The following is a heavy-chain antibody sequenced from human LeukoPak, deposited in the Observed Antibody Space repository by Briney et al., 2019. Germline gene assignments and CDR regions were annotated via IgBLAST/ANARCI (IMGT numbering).Heavy chain of an antibody. CDR3: ARDAGGSPLGFFDY. CDR2: ISYDGSNK. V-gene: IGHV3-30*04. Sequence: QAGGSLRLSCAASGFTFSSYAMHWVRQAPGKGLEWVAVISYDGSNKYYADSVKGRFTISRDNSKNALYLQMNSLRAEDTAVYYCARDAGGSPLGFFDYWGQGTLVTVSS. CDR1: GFTFSSYA. D-gene: IGHD2-15*01. J-gene: IGHJ4*02.